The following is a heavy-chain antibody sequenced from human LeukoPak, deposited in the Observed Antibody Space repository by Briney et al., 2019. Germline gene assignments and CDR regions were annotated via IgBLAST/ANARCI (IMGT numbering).Heavy chain of an antibody. D-gene: IGHD3-9*01. CDR1: GFTFSSYA. CDR2: ISYDGSNK. CDR3: AREGVLRYFDWLSYFDY. J-gene: IGHJ4*02. V-gene: IGHV3-30-3*01. Sequence: PGGSLRLSCAASGFTFSSYAMHWVRQAPGKGLEWVAVISYDGSNKYYADSVKGRFTISRDNSKNTLYLQMNSLRAEDTAVYYCAREGVLRYFDWLSYFDYWGQGTLVTV.